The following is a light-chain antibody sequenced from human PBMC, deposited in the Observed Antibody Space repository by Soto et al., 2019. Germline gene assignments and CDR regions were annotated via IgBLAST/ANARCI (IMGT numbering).Light chain of an antibody. CDR3: CSYAGGSTPWV. CDR1: SSDVGSYNL. Sequence: QSALTQPASMSGSPGQSIAISCTGTSSDVGSYNLVSWYQHHPGKAPKLMIYEVTKRPSGVSDRFFASKSGNTASLTISGLQAEDEADYFCCSYAGGSTPWVFGGGTKLTVL. V-gene: IGLV2-23*02. CDR2: EVT. J-gene: IGLJ3*02.